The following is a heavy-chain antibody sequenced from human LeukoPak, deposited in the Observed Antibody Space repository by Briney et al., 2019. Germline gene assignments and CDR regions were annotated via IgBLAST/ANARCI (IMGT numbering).Heavy chain of an antibody. D-gene: IGHD2-15*01. CDR2: ISGSGGST. CDR3: AKTGHVVVVVAAYFDY. V-gene: IGHV3-23*01. J-gene: IGHJ4*02. CDR1: GFIFSSYA. Sequence: GGSLRLSCAASGFIFSSYAMSWVRQAPGKGLEWVSGISGSGGSTYYADSVKGRFTISGDNSKNTLYLQMNSLRAEDTAVYYCAKTGHVVVVVAAYFDYWGQGTLVTVSS.